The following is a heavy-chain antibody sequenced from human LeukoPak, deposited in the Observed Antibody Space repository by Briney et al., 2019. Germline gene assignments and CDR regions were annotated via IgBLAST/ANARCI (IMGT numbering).Heavy chain of an antibody. CDR2: IYSGGST. CDR3: AREGGYYYDSSGYYFDS. J-gene: IGHJ4*02. CDR1: GFTVSSNY. D-gene: IGHD3-22*01. V-gene: IGHV3-53*05. Sequence: GGSLRLSCAASGFTVSSNYMSWVRQAPGKGLEWVSVIYSGGSTYYADSVKGRFTISRDNSKNTLYLQMNSLRAEDTAVYYCAREGGYYYDSSGYYFDSWGQGTLVTVSS.